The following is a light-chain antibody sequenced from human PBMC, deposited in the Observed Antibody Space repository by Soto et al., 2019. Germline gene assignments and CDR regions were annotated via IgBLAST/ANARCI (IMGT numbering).Light chain of an antibody. CDR3: QQSYRTPT. CDR2: GAS. Sequence: ELVMTQSPATLSVSPGERATLSCRASQSVTGSYLAWYQQKPGQAPRLLIYGASTLQSGVPSRFSGSGSGTDYTLTISSLQPEDFATYYCQQSYRTPTFGQGTRLEIK. J-gene: IGKJ5*01. V-gene: IGKV3-15*01. CDR1: QSVTGSY.